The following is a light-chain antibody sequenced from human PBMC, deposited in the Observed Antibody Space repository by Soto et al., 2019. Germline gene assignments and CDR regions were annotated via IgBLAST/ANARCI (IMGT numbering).Light chain of an antibody. J-gene: IGKJ3*01. CDR2: AAS. Sequence: DIQMTQSPSSLSASVGDRVTITCRASQGISNYLVWYQQKPGKVPKLLIYAASTLQSGVPSRFSGSDSVTEFTLTISSLQPEDGATYYCQKYNGDPFTCGPGTNVDIK. V-gene: IGKV1-27*01. CDR1: QGISNY. CDR3: QKYNGDPFT.